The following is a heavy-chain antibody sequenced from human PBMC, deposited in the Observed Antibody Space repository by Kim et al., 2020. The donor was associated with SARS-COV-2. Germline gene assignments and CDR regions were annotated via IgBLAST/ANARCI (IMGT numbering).Heavy chain of an antibody. CDR2: INHSGST. V-gene: IGHV4-34*01. D-gene: IGHD3-10*01. CDR3: ARGVHRGIRDYYYGMDV. CDR1: GGSFSGYY. J-gene: IGHJ6*02. Sequence: SETLSLTCAVYGGSFSGYYWSWIRQPPGKGLEWIGEINHSGSTNYNPSLKSRVTISVDTSKNQISLKLSSVTAADTAVYYCARGVHRGIRDYYYGMDVWGQGTPVTVSS.